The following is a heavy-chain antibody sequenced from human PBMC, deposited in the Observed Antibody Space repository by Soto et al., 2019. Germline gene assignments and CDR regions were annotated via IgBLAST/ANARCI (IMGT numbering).Heavy chain of an antibody. CDR2: IYYSGST. CDR3: ARDLSDSSGYLDY. J-gene: IGHJ4*02. CDR1: GGSISSYY. D-gene: IGHD3-22*01. V-gene: IGHV4-59*01. Sequence: QVQLQESGPGLVKPSETLSLTCTVSGGSISSYYWSWIRQPPGKGLEGIGYIYYSGSTNYNPSLKSRVTISVDTSKNQFSLKLSSVTAADTAVYYCARDLSDSSGYLDYWGQGTLVTVSS.